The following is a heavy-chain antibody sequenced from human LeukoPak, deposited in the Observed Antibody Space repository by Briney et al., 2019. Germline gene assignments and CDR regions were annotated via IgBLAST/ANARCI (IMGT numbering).Heavy chain of an antibody. CDR1: GGTFNSYA. CDR3: ARSSLFGVVTGYFDY. D-gene: IGHD3-3*01. CDR2: IIPIFGTA. J-gene: IGHJ4*02. V-gene: IGHV1-69*05. Sequence: SVKVSCKASGGTFNSYAISWVRQAPGQGLEWMGRIIPIFGTANYAQKFQGRVTITTDESTSTAYMELSSLRSEDTAVYYCARSSLFGVVTGYFDYWGQGTLVTVSS.